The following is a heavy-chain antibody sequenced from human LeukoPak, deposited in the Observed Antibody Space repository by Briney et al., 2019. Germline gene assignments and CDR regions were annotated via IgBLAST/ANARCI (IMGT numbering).Heavy chain of an antibody. D-gene: IGHD7-27*01. Sequence: GESLKISCKGSGYSFTKYWISWVRQMPGKGLEWMGIIYPGDCDTRYSPSLQGRVTISADKSISTAYLQWSSPKASDTAIYYCARSNWRYYYYYGMDVWGQGTTVTVSS. V-gene: IGHV5-51*01. CDR2: IYPGDCDT. J-gene: IGHJ6*02. CDR1: GYSFTKYW. CDR3: ARSNWRYYYYYGMDV.